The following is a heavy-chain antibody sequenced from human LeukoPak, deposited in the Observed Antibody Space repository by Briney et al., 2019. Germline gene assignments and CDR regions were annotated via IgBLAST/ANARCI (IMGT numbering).Heavy chain of an antibody. CDR3: ARDPSRGYSGDDY. V-gene: IGHV3-30*03. J-gene: IGHJ4*02. CDR1: GLTFSTHG. CDR2: ISDDGSNG. D-gene: IGHD5-12*01. Sequence: GGSLRLSCAASGLTFSTHGMHWVRQAPGKGLEWVAVISDDGSNGYYADSVKGRFTISRDNSKNMLYLQMNSLRAEDTAVYYCARDPSRGYSGDDYWGQGTLVTVSS.